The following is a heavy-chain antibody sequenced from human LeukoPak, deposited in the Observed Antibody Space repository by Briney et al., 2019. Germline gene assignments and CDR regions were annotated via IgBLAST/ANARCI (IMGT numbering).Heavy chain of an antibody. J-gene: IGHJ4*02. D-gene: IGHD6-6*01. CDR1: GYTFAGYY. CDR2: INPNSGGT. V-gene: IGHV1-2*02. Sequence: GASLKVSCKTSGYTFAGYYVHWVRQAPGQGLEWMGWINPNSGGTNYAQKFQGRVTMTRDTPIRTAYMELSRLRSDDTDVYYCARSPTTLSSNSSPFDYWGRGTLATVSS. CDR3: ARSPTTLSSNSSPFDY.